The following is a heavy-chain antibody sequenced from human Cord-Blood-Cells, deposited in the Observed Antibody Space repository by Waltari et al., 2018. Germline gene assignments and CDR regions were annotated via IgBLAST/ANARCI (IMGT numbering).Heavy chain of an antibody. Sequence: QVQLVQSGAEVKKPGSSVKVSCKASGGTFSSYAISWVRQAPGQGLEWMGGIIPIFGTANSAQKFQGRVTIPADESTRTAYMELSSRGSADTAVYYCARETYYYDSSGYSTPYYFDYWGQGTLVTVSS. V-gene: IGHV1-69*01. CDR2: IIPIFGTA. J-gene: IGHJ4*02. CDR1: GGTFSSYA. D-gene: IGHD3-22*01. CDR3: ARETYYYDSSGYSTPYYFDY.